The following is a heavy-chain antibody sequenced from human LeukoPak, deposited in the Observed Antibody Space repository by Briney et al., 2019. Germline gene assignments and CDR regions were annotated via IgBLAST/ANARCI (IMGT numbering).Heavy chain of an antibody. CDR2: MNPNSGNT. Sequence: ASVKVSCKASGGTFSSYAISWVRQAPGQGLEWMGWMNPNSGNTGYAQKFQGRVTITRNTSISTAYMELSSLRSEDTAVYYCARGRARACFDPWGQGTLVTVSS. CDR1: GGTFSSYA. CDR3: ARGRARACFDP. J-gene: IGHJ5*02. V-gene: IGHV1-8*03.